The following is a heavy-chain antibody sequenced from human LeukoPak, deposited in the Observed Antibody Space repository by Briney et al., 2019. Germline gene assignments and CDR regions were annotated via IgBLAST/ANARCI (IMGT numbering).Heavy chain of an antibody. V-gene: IGHV3-30*02. Sequence: GGSLRLSCAASGFTFSIYGLHWVRQAPGKGLEWVAFIRHDGSNQYYAYTAKGPFTNTRDKSKNTLYLQMDSLKPEDTAVYYWAKEQRLWFGELCPIDNWGQGTLVTVSS. J-gene: IGHJ4*02. D-gene: IGHD3-10*01. CDR3: AKEQRLWFGELCPIDN. CDR2: IRHDGSNQ. CDR1: GFTFSIYG.